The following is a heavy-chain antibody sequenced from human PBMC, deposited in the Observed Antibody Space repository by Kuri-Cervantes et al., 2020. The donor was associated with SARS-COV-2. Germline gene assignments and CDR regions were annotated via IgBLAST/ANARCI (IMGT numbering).Heavy chain of an antibody. CDR3: ARHATVSYYALDV. Sequence: GESLKISCAASGFTFSDYYMNWVRQAPGKGLEWVATISYDGSNQYYGDSVKGRFTFSRDNSKNRMYLQMDSLRSEDTAVYYCARHATVSYYALDVWGPGTTVTVSS. CDR2: ISYDGSNQ. V-gene: IGHV3-30*03. D-gene: IGHD4-17*01. J-gene: IGHJ6*02. CDR1: GFTFSDYY.